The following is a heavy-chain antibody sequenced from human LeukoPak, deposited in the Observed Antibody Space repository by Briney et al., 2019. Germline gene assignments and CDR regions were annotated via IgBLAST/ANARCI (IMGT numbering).Heavy chain of an antibody. CDR3: ARDRDSGSGSSPY. D-gene: IGHD3-10*01. CDR1: GASITSGGYY. V-gene: IGHV4-31*03. Sequence: SDTLSLTCTVSGASITSGGYYWSWIRQRPGEGLEWIGYIYSSGSTYYRPSLKSRVTISIDTSKTQFSLKLSSVTAADTAVYYCARDRDSGSGSSPYWGQGTLVTVSS. J-gene: IGHJ4*02. CDR2: IYSSGST.